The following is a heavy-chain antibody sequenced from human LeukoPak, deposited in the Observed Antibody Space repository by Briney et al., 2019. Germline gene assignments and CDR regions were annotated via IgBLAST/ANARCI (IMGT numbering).Heavy chain of an antibody. CDR1: GFTFSSHW. D-gene: IGHD3-3*01. CDR2: IKQDGSEK. V-gene: IGHV3-7*01. Sequence: GGSLSLSCAASGFTFSSHWMSWVRQAPGKGLEWVANIKQDGSEKYYVDSVKGRFTISRDNTKNSLYLQMNSLRAEDTAVYYCARDRLNAFWSGDPWDYWGQGTLVTVSS. J-gene: IGHJ4*02. CDR3: ARDRLNAFWSGDPWDY.